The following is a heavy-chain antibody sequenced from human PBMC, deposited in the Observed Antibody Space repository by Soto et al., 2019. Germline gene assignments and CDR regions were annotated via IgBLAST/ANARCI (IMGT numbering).Heavy chain of an antibody. D-gene: IGHD2-15*01. J-gene: IGHJ4*02. CDR1: GGSISSSSYY. CDR3: ARHRSKGYFDY. V-gene: IGHV4-39*01. Sequence: SETLSLTCTVSGGSISSSSYYWGWIRQPPGKGLEWIGSIYYSGSTYYNPSLKSRVTISVDTSKNQFSLKLSSVTAADTAVYYCARHRSKGYFDYWGQGTLVTVSS. CDR2: IYYSGST.